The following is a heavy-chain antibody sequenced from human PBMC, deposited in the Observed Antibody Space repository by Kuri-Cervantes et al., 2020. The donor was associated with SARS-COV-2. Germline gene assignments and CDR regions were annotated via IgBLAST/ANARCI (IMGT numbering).Heavy chain of an antibody. D-gene: IGHD5-18*01. Sequence: ESLKISCTFSGVSFRCYNWSWIRQPPGKGLEWIGAIHGSGGATYNSSPKSRVSSSVNASTNQFSLRVTSGTAADPAVYYCGSADGGYKYGFDSLGFWGQGTLVTVSS. CDR1: GVSFRCYN. CDR2: IHGSGGA. CDR3: GSADGGYKYGFDSLGF. V-gene: IGHV4-34*01. J-gene: IGHJ4*02.